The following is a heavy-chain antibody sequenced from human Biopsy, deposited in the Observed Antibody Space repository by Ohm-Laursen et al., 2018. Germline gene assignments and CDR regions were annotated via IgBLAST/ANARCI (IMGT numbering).Heavy chain of an antibody. J-gene: IGHJ6*02. Sequence: SQTLSLTCNVSGGDINNYYWSWIPQPAGKGLEWIGHPYKGGNTNHNPSLKSRVSMSVDTSKNQLSLTLRSVTAADTAVYYCARDLPSSYYYAMDVWGQGTTVTVSS. V-gene: IGHV4-4*07. CDR3: ARDLPSSYYYAMDV. CDR1: GGDINNYY. CDR2: PYKGGNT.